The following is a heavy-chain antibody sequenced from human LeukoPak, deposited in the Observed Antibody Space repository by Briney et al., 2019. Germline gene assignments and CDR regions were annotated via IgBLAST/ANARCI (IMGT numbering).Heavy chain of an antibody. V-gene: IGHV3-33*01. CDR3: ARSGVVVAATAPIDAFDI. CDR1: GFTFSSYG. D-gene: IGHD2-15*01. J-gene: IGHJ3*02. Sequence: GRSLRLSCAASGFTFSSYGMHWVRQAPGKGLEWVAVIWYDGSNKYYADSVKGRFTISRDNSNNTLYLQMNSLRAEDTAVYYCARSGVVVAATAPIDAFDIWGQGTMVTVSS. CDR2: IWYDGSNK.